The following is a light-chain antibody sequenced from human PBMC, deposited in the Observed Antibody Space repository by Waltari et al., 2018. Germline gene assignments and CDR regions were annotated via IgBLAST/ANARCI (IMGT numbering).Light chain of an antibody. CDR3: QVWDTSTDHYVV. Sequence: SYVLTQPPSVSVAPGSTATITCGGDNIGSKSVHRYQQKPGQAPVLVMYDNSDRPSGIPERFSGSNSGNTATLTISRVEAGDEADYYCQVWDTSTDHYVVFGGGTKLTV. J-gene: IGLJ2*01. CDR1: NIGSKS. V-gene: IGLV3-21*04. CDR2: DNS.